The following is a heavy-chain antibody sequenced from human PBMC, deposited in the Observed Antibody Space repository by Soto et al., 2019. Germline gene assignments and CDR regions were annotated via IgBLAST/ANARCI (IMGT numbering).Heavy chain of an antibody. D-gene: IGHD3-22*01. J-gene: IGHJ4*02. Sequence: SETLSLTCTVSGGSISSGDYYWSWIRQPPGKGLEWIGYTYYSGSTYYNPSLKSRVTISVDTSKNQFSLKLSSVTAADTAVYYCAASPAVYYDSSGSSFDYWGQVTLVTVSS. CDR1: GGSISSGDYY. CDR3: AASPAVYYDSSGSSFDY. CDR2: TYYSGST. V-gene: IGHV4-30-4*01.